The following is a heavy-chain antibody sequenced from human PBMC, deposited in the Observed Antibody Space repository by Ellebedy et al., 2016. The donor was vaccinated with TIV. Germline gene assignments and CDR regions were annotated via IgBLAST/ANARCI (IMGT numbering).Heavy chain of an antibody. CDR3: ARDRFKGSGYFDL. CDR1: GFTFDDYA. V-gene: IGHV3-9*01. CDR2: ISWNSGST. D-gene: IGHD6-6*01. Sequence: SLKISCAASGFTFDDYAMHWVRQAPGKGLEWVSGISWNSGSTSYADSVKGRFTISRDNAKNTLYLQMNSLRAEDTAVYYCARDRFKGSGYFDLWGRGTLVTVSS. J-gene: IGHJ2*01.